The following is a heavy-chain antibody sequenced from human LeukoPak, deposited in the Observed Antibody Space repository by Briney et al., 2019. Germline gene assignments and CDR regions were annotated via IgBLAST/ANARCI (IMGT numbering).Heavy chain of an antibody. CDR2: ISYDGSNK. Sequence: PGGSLRLSCAASGFSFNKAWMIWVRQAPGKGLEWVAVISYDGSNKYYADSVRGRFTISRDNSKNTLYLQMNSLRAEDTAVYYCAKAHFIVDTAIGEVWGQGTLVTVSS. CDR1: GFSFNKAW. CDR3: AKAHFIVDTAIGEV. V-gene: IGHV3-30*18. J-gene: IGHJ4*02. D-gene: IGHD5-18*01.